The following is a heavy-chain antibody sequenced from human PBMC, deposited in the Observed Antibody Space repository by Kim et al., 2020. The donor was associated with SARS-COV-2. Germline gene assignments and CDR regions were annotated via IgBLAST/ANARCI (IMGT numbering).Heavy chain of an antibody. D-gene: IGHD5-18*01. Sequence: ASVKASCKASGYTFTGYYMHWVRQAPGQGLEWMGRINPNSGGTNYAQKFQGRVTMTRDTSISTAYMELSRLRSDDTAVYYCAREGRGYSYGYQDYWGQGTLVTVSS. CDR1: GYTFTGYY. V-gene: IGHV1-2*06. CDR3: AREGRGYSYGYQDY. CDR2: INPNSGGT. J-gene: IGHJ4*02.